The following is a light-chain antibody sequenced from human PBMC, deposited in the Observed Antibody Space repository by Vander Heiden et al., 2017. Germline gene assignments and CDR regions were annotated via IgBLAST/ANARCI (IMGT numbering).Light chain of an antibody. Sequence: EIVLTQYPGTLSLSPGERATLSCKASQSVSSSYLAWYQQKPGQAPRLLIYGASSRATGIPDRFSGSGSGTDVTLTISRLEPEDFAVYYCQQYGSSPRTFGQGTKVEIK. CDR3: QQYGSSPRT. J-gene: IGKJ1*01. CDR2: GAS. V-gene: IGKV3-20*01. CDR1: QSVSSSY.